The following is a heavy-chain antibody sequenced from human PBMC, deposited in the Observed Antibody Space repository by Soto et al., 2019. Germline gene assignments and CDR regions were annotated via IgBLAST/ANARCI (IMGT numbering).Heavy chain of an antibody. CDR1: GGSISSYY. D-gene: IGHD2-2*01. CDR3: ATNQLPLHYFDY. V-gene: IGHV4-59*01. CDR2: IYYSGSA. Sequence: SETLSLTCTVSGGSISSYYWSWIRQPPGKGLEWIGYIYYSGSADYNPSLKSRVTISVDTSKNQFSLKLSSVTAADTAVYYCATNQLPLHYFDYWGQGTLVTVSS. J-gene: IGHJ4*02.